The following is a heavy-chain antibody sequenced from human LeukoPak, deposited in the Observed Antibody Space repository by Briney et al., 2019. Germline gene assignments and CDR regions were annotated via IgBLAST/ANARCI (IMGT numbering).Heavy chain of an antibody. Sequence: PGGSLRLSCAASGFTFSSYAMSWVRQAPGKGLEWVSAISGSGGSTYYADSVKGRFTISRDNSKNTLYLQMISLRPEDTAMYYCATDYSWTFDCWGQGTQVTVSS. CDR3: ATDYSWTFDC. J-gene: IGHJ4*02. V-gene: IGHV3-23*01. CDR1: GFTFSSYA. D-gene: IGHD1-1*01. CDR2: ISGSGGST.